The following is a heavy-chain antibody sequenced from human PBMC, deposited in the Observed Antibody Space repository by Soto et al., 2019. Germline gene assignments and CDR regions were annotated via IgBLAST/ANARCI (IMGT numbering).Heavy chain of an antibody. D-gene: IGHD3-10*01. Sequence: ASVKVSCKASGYTFTSYYMHWVRQAPGQGLEWMGIINPSGGSTSYAQKFQGRVTMTRDTSTSTVYMELSSLRSEDTAVYYCATLVRGVITTRDYYYGMDVWGQGTTVTVSS. CDR1: GYTFTSYY. J-gene: IGHJ6*02. CDR2: INPSGGST. V-gene: IGHV1-46*01. CDR3: ATLVRGVITTRDYYYGMDV.